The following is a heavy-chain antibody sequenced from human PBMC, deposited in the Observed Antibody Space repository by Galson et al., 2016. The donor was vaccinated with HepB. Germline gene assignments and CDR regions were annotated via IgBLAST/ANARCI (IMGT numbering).Heavy chain of an antibody. Sequence: SLRLSCAVSGFTFSSCSMNWVRQAPGKGLEWVAFIGSSGSPIFYADSVKGRFTISRDNAKNSLYLQMNSLGVEDTALYYCASGRYDANGYIDYWGQGTLVTVSS. CDR1: GFTFSSCS. D-gene: IGHD4/OR15-4a*01. CDR3: ASGRYDANGYIDY. J-gene: IGHJ4*02. CDR2: IGSSGSPI. V-gene: IGHV3-48*01.